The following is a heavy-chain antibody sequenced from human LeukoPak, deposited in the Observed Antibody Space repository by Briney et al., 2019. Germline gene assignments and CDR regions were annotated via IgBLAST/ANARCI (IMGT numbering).Heavy chain of an antibody. J-gene: IGHJ5*02. Sequence: GGSLRLSCAASGFTFSSYAMGWVRQAPGKGLEWVSAISGSGGGTYYADSVKGRFTISRDNSKNTLYLQMNSLRAEDTAVYYCAKESYDYVWASYHHWGQGTLVTVSS. D-gene: IGHD3-16*02. CDR2: ISGSGGGT. CDR1: GFTFSSYA. V-gene: IGHV3-23*01. CDR3: AKESYDYVWASYHH.